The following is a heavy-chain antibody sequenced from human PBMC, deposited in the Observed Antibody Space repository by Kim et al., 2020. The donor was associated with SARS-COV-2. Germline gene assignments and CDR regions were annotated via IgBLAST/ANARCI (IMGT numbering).Heavy chain of an antibody. J-gene: IGHJ6*02. Sequence: SQTLSLTCAISGDSVSSNSAAWNWIRQSPSRGLEWLGRTYYRSKWYNDYAVSVKSRITINPDTSKNQFSLQLNSVTPEDTAVYYCARDYVRGVIIRPAYGMDVWGQGTTVTVSS. CDR1: GDSVSSNSAA. V-gene: IGHV6-1*01. D-gene: IGHD3-10*02. CDR2: TYYRSKWYN. CDR3: ARDYVRGVIIRPAYGMDV.